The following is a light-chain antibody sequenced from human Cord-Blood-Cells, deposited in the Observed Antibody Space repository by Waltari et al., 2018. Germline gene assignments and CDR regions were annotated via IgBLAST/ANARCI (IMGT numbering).Light chain of an antibody. Sequence: QSALTQPASVSGSPGQSITISCTGTSTYVGSYTLVSEYQHHPGKAPKLMIYEGSKRPSGVSNRFSGSKSGNTASLTISGLQAEDEADYYCCSYAGSWVFGGGTKLTVL. CDR1: STYVGSYTL. V-gene: IGLV2-23*01. J-gene: IGLJ3*02. CDR2: EGS. CDR3: CSYAGSWV.